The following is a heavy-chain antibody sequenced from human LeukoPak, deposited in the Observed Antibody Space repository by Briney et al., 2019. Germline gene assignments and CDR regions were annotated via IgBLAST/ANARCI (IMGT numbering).Heavy chain of an antibody. J-gene: IGHJ4*02. CDR2: IYYSGST. V-gene: IGHV4-39*01. CDR3: ARHLSGAFQWSPIYYFDY. Sequence: PSETLSLTCTVSGGSISSYYWGWIRQPPGKGLEWIGSIYYSGSTYYNPSLKSRVTISVDTSKNQFSLKLSSVTAADTAVYYCARHLSGAFQWSPIYYFDYWGQGTLVTVSS. CDR1: GGSISSYY. D-gene: IGHD2-15*01.